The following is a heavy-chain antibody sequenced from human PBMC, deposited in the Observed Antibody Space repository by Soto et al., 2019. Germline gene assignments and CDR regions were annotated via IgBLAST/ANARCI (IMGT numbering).Heavy chain of an antibody. J-gene: IGHJ6*02. Sequence: SGPTLVNPTQTLTLTCTFSGFSLSTSGMCVSWIRQPPGKALEWLALIDWDDDKYYSTSLKTRLTISKDTSKNQVVLTITNMDPVDTATYYCARIPTYYDILTGYRYYYGMDVWGQGT. CDR1: GFSLSTSGMC. V-gene: IGHV2-70*01. CDR2: IDWDDDK. D-gene: IGHD3-9*01. CDR3: ARIPTYYDILTGYRYYYGMDV.